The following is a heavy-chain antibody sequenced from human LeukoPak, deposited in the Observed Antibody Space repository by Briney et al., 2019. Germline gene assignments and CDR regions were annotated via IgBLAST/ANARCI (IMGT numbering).Heavy chain of an antibody. V-gene: IGHV3-13*04. Sequence: GGSLRLSCAASGYSFSTSDMHWVRHSTGKGLEWVSAIVTVDDTYYAASVRGRLTISREDDKSSLYLQMNNLRVGDTAVYYCARVLPGSGSYDYWGQGTLVSVSS. CDR2: IVTVDDT. D-gene: IGHD3-10*01. CDR1: GYSFSTSD. J-gene: IGHJ4*02. CDR3: ARVLPGSGSYDY.